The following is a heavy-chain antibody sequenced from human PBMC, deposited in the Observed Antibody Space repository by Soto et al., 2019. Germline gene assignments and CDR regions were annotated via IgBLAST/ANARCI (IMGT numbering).Heavy chain of an antibody. D-gene: IGHD3-16*02. V-gene: IGHV3-30-3*01. CDR3: VGELSSRRLDY. CDR2: IAYDGSSQ. CDR1: GFIFSNHA. Sequence: QVQLVDSGGGMVQPGTSLRLSCAASGFIFSNHAMHWVRKAPGKGLEWGAGIAYDGSSQYYADSVRGRFTISRDNSRNTLYLQMSSLRVEDTAVYYCVGELSSRRLDYWGQGTLVTVSS. J-gene: IGHJ4*02.